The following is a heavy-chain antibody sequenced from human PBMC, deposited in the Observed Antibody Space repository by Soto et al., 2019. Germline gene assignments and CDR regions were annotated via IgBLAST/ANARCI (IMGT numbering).Heavy chain of an antibody. D-gene: IGHD5-12*01. J-gene: IGHJ6*02. CDR1: GGSIITYN. Sequence: SETLSLTCTVSGGSIITYNWSWFRQPPGKGLEWIGHIYYSGSTNYSPSLKSRVTISVDTSKNQFSLNLSSVTAADTAVYLCARSASGGYYYGVDVWGQGTTVT. V-gene: IGHV4-59*01. CDR3: ARSASGGYYYGVDV. CDR2: IYYSGST.